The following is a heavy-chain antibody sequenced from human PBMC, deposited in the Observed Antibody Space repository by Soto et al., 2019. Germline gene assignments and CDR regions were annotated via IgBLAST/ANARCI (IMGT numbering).Heavy chain of an antibody. CDR2: IIPVLDKA. CDR3: ARGASAGESAVHC. D-gene: IGHD4-17*01. Sequence: QVQLVQSGAEVKKPGSSVKVSCKTSGGTFSTYTLSWVRQAAGQGLEWMGRIIPVLDKANYAQKFQGRVTITADRSTSTAYMELSSLRSQDTAIYYCARGASAGESAVHCWGLGTLVSVSS. J-gene: IGHJ4*02. CDR1: GGTFSTYT. V-gene: IGHV1-69*02.